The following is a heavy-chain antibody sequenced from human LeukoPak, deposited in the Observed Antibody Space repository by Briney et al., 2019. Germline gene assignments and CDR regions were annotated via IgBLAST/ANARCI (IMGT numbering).Heavy chain of an antibody. J-gene: IGHJ4*02. D-gene: IGHD1-20*01. V-gene: IGHV3-33*06. CDR1: GFTFSSYG. CDR3: AKEGPERTNNYYFDY. Sequence: AGRSLRLSCAASGFTFSSYGMHWVRQAPGKGLEWVAVIWYDGSNKYYADSVKGRFTISRDNSKNTLYLQMNSLRAEDTAVYYCAKEGPERTNNYYFDYWGQGTLVTVSS. CDR2: IWYDGSNK.